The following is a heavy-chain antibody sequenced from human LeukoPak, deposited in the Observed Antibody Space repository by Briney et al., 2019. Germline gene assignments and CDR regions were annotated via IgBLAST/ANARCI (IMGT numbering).Heavy chain of an antibody. CDR3: ASIAVAGTNAVWYYFDY. CDR1: GGSFSGYY. J-gene: IGHJ4*02. Sequence: PSETLSLTCAVYGGSFSGYYWSWIRQPPGKGLEWIGEINHSGSTNYNPSLKSRVTISVDKSKNQFSLKLSSVTAADTAVYYCASIAVAGTNAVWYYFDYWGQGTLVTVSS. CDR2: INHSGST. V-gene: IGHV4-34*01. D-gene: IGHD6-19*01.